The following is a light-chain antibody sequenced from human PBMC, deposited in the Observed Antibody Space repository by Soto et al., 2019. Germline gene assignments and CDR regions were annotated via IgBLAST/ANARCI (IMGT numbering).Light chain of an antibody. CDR1: TGAVTSGHY. J-gene: IGLJ1*01. CDR3: LLSYSDARGV. CDR2: DTN. Sequence: QAVVAQEPSLTVSPGGTVTLTCGSSTGAVTSGHYPYWFQQKPGQAPRTLIYDTNNKRSWTPARFSGSLLGGKAALTLSGAQPEDEAEYYCLLSYSDARGVFGTGTRSPS. V-gene: IGLV7-46*01.